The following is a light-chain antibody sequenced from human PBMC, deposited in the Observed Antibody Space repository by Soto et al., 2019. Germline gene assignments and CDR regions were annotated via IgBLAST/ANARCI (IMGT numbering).Light chain of an antibody. CDR2: KAS. J-gene: IGKJ1*01. Sequence: DIQMTQSPSTLPASVGDRVTVTCRASQSIRSWLAWYQEKPGKAPKLLIYKASLLETGVPSRFSGSGSGTEFTLTISSLQTDVFVTYCCQQYNIHPWTLVHGSKV. CDR3: QQYNIHPWT. V-gene: IGKV1-5*03. CDR1: QSIRSW.